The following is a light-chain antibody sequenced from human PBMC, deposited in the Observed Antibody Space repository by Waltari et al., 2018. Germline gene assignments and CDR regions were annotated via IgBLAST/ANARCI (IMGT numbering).Light chain of an antibody. CDR2: LNSDGSH. J-gene: IGLJ2*01. CDR3: QTWDAGIVL. CDR1: SGHNTYA. Sequence: QLVLTQSPSASASLGASVKLTCTPRSGHNTYAIAWHPQQPEKGPRYLMKLNSDGSHNKGDGIPDRFSGSSSGAERYLTISSLQSEDEADYYCQTWDAGIVLFGGGTKLTVL. V-gene: IGLV4-69*01.